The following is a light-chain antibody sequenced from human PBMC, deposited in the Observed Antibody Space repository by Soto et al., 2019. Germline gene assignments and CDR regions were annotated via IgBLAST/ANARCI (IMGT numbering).Light chain of an antibody. V-gene: IGKV1-13*02. CDR2: DAS. CDR1: QGISSA. J-gene: IGKJ5*01. Sequence: AIQLTQSPSSLSTSVGDRVTITCRASQGISSALAWYQQKPGRAPKLLIFDASSLESGVPSRFSGSGSGTDFSLTISSLQPEDFATYYCQQFNSYPITFGQGTRLEIK. CDR3: QQFNSYPIT.